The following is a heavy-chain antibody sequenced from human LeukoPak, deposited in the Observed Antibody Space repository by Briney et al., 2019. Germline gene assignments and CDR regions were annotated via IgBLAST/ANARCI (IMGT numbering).Heavy chain of an antibody. CDR1: GFTFSSYS. V-gene: IGHV3-21*01. D-gene: IGHD3-10*01. Sequence: GGSLRLSCAASGFTFSSYSMNWVRQAPGKGLEWVSSISSSGSYISYADSVKGRFTISRDNAKNSLYLQMNSLRAEDTAVYYCARDIGEWFGERWAFDDYWGPGTLVTVSS. J-gene: IGHJ4*02. CDR3: ARDIGEWFGERWAFDDY. CDR2: ISSSGSYI.